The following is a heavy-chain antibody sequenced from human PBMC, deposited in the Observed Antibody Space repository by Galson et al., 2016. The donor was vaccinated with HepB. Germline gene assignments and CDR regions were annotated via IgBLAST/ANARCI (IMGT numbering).Heavy chain of an antibody. CDR2: INPHSLYT. J-gene: IGHJ5*02. CDR1: GYNFTSYY. V-gene: IGHV1-46*03. CDR3: ALAVRDSGGTTTTNNWYDP. Sequence: SAEVSCKASGYNFTSYYLHLVRQAPGQGLEWMGLINPHSLYTSYAQNFNGRLTFTRDSSTGTVSLELKSLRSDDTAVYYCALAVRDSGGTTTTNNWYDPWGQGTRVIVSS. D-gene: IGHD1-7*01.